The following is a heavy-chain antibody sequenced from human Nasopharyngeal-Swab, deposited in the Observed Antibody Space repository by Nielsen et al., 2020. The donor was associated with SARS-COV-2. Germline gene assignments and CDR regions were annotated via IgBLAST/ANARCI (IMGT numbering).Heavy chain of an antibody. CDR2: INAGNGNT. D-gene: IGHD3-3*01. J-gene: IGHJ5*02. CDR3: ARVGWYYDFWSDSQNWFDP. V-gene: IGHV1-3*01. Sequence: WVRQAPGQRLEWMGWINAGNGNTKYSQKFQGRVTITRDTSASTAYMELSSLRSEDTAVYYCARVGWYYDFWSDSQNWFDPWGQGTLVTVSS.